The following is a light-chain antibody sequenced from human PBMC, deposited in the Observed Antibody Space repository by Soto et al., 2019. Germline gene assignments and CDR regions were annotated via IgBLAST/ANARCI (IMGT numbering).Light chain of an antibody. CDR1: QGISSY. CDR2: AAS. Sequence: DIQLTQSPSFLSASVGDRVTITCRASQGISSYLAWYQQKPGKAPKLLIYAASTLQSGVPSRFSGSGSGTEFTPTISSLQPEDFATYYCQQLNSYPHTFGGGTKVEIK. CDR3: QQLNSYPHT. J-gene: IGKJ4*01. V-gene: IGKV1-9*01.